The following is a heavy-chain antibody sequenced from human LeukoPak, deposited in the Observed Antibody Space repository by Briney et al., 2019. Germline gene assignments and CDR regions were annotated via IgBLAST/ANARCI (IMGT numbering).Heavy chain of an antibody. Sequence: SETLSLTRTVSGGSISSYYWSWIRQPPGKGLEWIGYIYYSGSTNYNPSLKSRVTISVDTSKNQFSLKLSSVTAADTAVYYCARSSTKMNWFDPWGQGTLVTVSS. CDR3: ARSSTKMNWFDP. CDR2: IYYSGST. D-gene: IGHD2-2*01. CDR1: GGSISSYY. J-gene: IGHJ5*02. V-gene: IGHV4-59*01.